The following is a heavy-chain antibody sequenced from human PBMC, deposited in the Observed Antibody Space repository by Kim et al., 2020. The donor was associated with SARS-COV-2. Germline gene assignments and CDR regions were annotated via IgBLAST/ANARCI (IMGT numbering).Heavy chain of an antibody. Sequence: GGSLRLSCAASGFTFSGSAMHWVRQASGKGLEWVGRIRNKANGYATAYAASVKGRFTISRDDSKNTAYLQMNSLKTEDTAVYYCTRVNTIAGAWYAAFDIWGQGTMVTVSS. J-gene: IGHJ3*02. CDR2: IRNKANGYAT. CDR1: GFTFSGSA. D-gene: IGHD6-19*01. V-gene: IGHV3-73*01. CDR3: TRVNTIAGAWYAAFDI.